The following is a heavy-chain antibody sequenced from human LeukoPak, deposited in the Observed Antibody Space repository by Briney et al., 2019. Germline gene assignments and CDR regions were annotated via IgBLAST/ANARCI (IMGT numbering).Heavy chain of an antibody. CDR2: VYHSGST. J-gene: IGHJ4*02. V-gene: IGHV4-38-2*01. CDR1: GYSITGGYY. D-gene: IGHD3-16*02. Sequence: SETLSLTCAVSGYSITGGYYWGWIRQPPGRGLEWIGTVYHSGSTYYNPSLKSRATILVDASKNQFSLTLSSVTAADTAVYYCARPPGPNYDYVWGSYPWGQGTLVTVSS. CDR3: ARPPGPNYDYVWGSYP.